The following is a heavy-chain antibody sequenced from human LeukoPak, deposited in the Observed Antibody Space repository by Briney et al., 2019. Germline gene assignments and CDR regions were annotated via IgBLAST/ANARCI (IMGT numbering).Heavy chain of an antibody. CDR2: IYYSGIT. CDR3: ARRHHNWDY. Sequence: SETLSLTCTVSGGSISSDYWSWIRQPPGKGLEWIGYIYYSGITNYTPSLKSRVTISLDTSKNQFSLKLNSVTAADTAVYYCARRHHNWDYWGQGTLVTVSS. D-gene: IGHD5-24*01. V-gene: IGHV4-59*08. J-gene: IGHJ4*02. CDR1: GGSISSDY.